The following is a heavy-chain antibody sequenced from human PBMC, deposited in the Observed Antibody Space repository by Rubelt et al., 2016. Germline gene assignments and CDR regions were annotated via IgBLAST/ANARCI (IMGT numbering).Heavy chain of an antibody. D-gene: IGHD5-24*01. J-gene: IGHJ4*02. Sequence: QVQLVQSGAEVKKPGASVKVSCKASGYTFTSYYMHWVRQAPGQGLEWMGIINPSGGSTSYEKKFQGRVTMTRDTATSTGYMELSSLRSEDTAVYYCARTKTVEMATIPLAYWGQGTLVTVSS. CDR2: INPSGGST. CDR1: GYTFTSYY. CDR3: ARTKTVEMATIPLAY. V-gene: IGHV1-46*01.